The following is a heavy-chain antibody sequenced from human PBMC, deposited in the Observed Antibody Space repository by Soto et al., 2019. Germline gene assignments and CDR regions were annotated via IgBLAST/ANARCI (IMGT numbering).Heavy chain of an antibody. CDR1: GFTFSSYW. J-gene: IGHJ3*02. Sequence: GGSLRLSCAASGFTFSSYWMSWVRQAPGKGLEWVANIKQDGGEKYYVDSVKGRFTISRDNAKNSLYLQMNSLRAEDTAVYYCARAAGYCSSTSCYDAFDIWGQGTMVTVSS. CDR2: IKQDGGEK. CDR3: ARAAGYCSSTSCYDAFDI. D-gene: IGHD2-2*01. V-gene: IGHV3-7*01.